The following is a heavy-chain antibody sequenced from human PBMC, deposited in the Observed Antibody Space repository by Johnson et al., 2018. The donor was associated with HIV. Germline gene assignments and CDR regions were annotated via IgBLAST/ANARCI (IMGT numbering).Heavy chain of an antibody. J-gene: IGHJ3*02. V-gene: IGHV3-30*04. D-gene: IGHD2-8*02. CDR3: ARTQVVYAHFDI. Sequence: QMLLVESGGGVVQPGRSLRLSCAASGFTFSSYAMHWVRQAPGKGLEWVAVISYDGSNKYYADSVKGRFTISRDNSKNTLYLQMNSLRAEDTAVYYCARTQVVYAHFDIWGQGTMVTVSS. CDR2: ISYDGSNK. CDR1: GFTFSSYA.